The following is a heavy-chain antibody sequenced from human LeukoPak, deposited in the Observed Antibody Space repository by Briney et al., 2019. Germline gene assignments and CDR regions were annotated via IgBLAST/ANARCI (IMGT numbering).Heavy chain of an antibody. Sequence: SGTLSLTCTVSGGSMSSDDSSWSWLRQPAGKGLEWIGRIYTSGSTNYNPSLKSRVTISVDTSKNQFSLKLSSVTAADTAVYYCARRDSSGWYGDYMDVWGKGTTVTISS. CDR1: GGSMSSDDSS. D-gene: IGHD6-19*01. CDR2: IYTSGST. CDR3: ARRDSSGWYGDYMDV. J-gene: IGHJ6*03. V-gene: IGHV4-61*02.